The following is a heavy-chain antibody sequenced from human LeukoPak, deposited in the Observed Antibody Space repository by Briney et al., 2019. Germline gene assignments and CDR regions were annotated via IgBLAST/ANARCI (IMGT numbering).Heavy chain of an antibody. CDR3: AKDPTDFDSSGQTYFDY. Sequence: PGGSLRLSCAASGFTFSSCAMSWVRQAPGKGLEWVSAISGSGGSTYYADSVKGRLTISRDNSKNTLYLQMNSLRAEDTAVYYCAKDPTDFDSSGQTYFDYWGQGTLVTVSS. V-gene: IGHV3-23*01. CDR2: ISGSGGST. CDR1: GFTFSSCA. J-gene: IGHJ4*02. D-gene: IGHD3-22*01.